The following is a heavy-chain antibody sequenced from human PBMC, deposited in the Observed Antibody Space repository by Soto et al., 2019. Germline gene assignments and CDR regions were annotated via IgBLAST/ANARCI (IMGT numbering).Heavy chain of an antibody. CDR1: GFTLSMYS. CDR2: IPQEGSDG. Sequence: DVQLEESGGGSVQPGESLRLSCEVSGFTLSMYSMSWVRQAPGKGLEWVAKIPQEGSDGHYVDSVKGRFTISRDNAKNSVYLQMNSLRADDTAVYYCARDQLILPAHDFFYGSDVWGQGAKVTVSS. J-gene: IGHJ6*02. D-gene: IGHD2-21*02. CDR3: ARDQLILPAHDFFYGSDV. V-gene: IGHV3-7*03.